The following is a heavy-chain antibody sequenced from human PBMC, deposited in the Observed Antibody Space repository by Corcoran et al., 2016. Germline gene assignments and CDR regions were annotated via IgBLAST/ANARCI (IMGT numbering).Heavy chain of an antibody. CDR3: AREGGGWADYYGSGSYSGYYGMDV. D-gene: IGHD3-10*01. CDR2: IYYSGST. CDR1: GGSISSSSYY. Sequence: QLQLQESGPGLVKPSETLSLTCTVSGGSISSSSYYWGWIRQPPGKGLEWIGSIYYSGSTYYNPSLKSRVTISVDTSKNQFSLKLSSVTAADTAVHYCAREGGGWADYYGSGSYSGYYGMDVWGQGTTVTVSS. V-gene: IGHV4-39*07. J-gene: IGHJ6*02.